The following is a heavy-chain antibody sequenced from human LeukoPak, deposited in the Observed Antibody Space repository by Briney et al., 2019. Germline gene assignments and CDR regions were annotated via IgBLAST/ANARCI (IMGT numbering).Heavy chain of an antibody. CDR2: ISGSGGST. V-gene: IGHV3-23*01. Sequence: GGTLRLSCAASGFTFSSYGMSWVRQAPGKGLEWVSAISGSGGSTYYADSVKGRFTISRDNSKNTLYLQMNSLRAEDTAVYYYAKGPYRLYGVEAFDIWGQGTMVTVSS. J-gene: IGHJ3*02. CDR3: AKGPYRLYGVEAFDI. D-gene: IGHD4-17*01. CDR1: GFTFSSYG.